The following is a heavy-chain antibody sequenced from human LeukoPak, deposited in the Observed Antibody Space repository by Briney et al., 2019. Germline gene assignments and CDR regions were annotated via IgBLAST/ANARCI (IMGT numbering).Heavy chain of an antibody. J-gene: IGHJ4*02. CDR3: SKWGDYDVLTGYYDSDF. Sequence: GASLRLSCAASGFTFSNYAMSWVRQAPGKGLEWVSAIVSSGGSTCYADSVKGRFSISRDNSKNTLFLQMNSLRVEDTALYYCSKWGDYDVLTGYYDSDFWGQGTLVTVSS. D-gene: IGHD3-9*01. V-gene: IGHV3-23*01. CDR2: IVSSGGST. CDR1: GFTFSNYA.